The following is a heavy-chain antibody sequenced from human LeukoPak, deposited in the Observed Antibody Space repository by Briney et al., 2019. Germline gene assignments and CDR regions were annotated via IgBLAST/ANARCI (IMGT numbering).Heavy chain of an antibody. J-gene: IGHJ3*02. V-gene: IGHV3-21*01. Sequence: PGGSLRLSCAASGFTFSSYAMNWVRQAPGKGLEWVSSISSSSSYIYYADSVKGRFTISRDNAKNSLYLQMNSLRAEDTAVYYCARDKDLRYFVWNDAFDIWGQGTMVTVSS. D-gene: IGHD3-9*01. CDR1: GFTFSSYA. CDR2: ISSSSSYI. CDR3: ARDKDLRYFVWNDAFDI.